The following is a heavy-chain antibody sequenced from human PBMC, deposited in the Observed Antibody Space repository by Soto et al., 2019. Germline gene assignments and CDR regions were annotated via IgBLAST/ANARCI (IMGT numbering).Heavy chain of an antibody. CDR1: GFTFSNAW. V-gene: IGHV3-15*01. D-gene: IGHD3-9*01. Sequence: GESLKISCAASGFTFSNAWMSWVRQAPGKGLEWVGRIKSKTDGGTTDYAAPVKGRFTISRDDSKNTLYLQMNSLKTEDTAVYYCTTDSINYDILTGYYIDYWGQGTLVTVSS. CDR3: TTDSINYDILTGYYIDY. J-gene: IGHJ4*02. CDR2: IKSKTDGGTT.